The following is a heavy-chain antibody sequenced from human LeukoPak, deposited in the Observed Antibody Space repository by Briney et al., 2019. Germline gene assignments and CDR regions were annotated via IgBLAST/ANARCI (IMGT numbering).Heavy chain of an antibody. D-gene: IGHD3-10*01. CDR1: GFTFSNYA. CDR2: ISSGGSDK. CDR3: ARDCCGEWYFFDS. V-gene: IGHV3-30-3*01. Sequence: GGSLGLSCAASGFTFSNYAIHWGRQAPGKGLEWVAIISSGGSDKFYADSVKGRFTVSRDNSRNTLYLQMNSLRAEDTAVYYCARDCCGEWYFFDSWGQGTLITVSS. J-gene: IGHJ4*02.